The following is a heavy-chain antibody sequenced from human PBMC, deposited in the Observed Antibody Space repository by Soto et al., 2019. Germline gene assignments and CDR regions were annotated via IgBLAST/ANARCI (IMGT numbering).Heavy chain of an antibody. D-gene: IGHD4-17*01. CDR1: GGSISSGDYY. CDR3: ARGLHDYGDYGGVLSDS. CDR2: IYYSGST. V-gene: IGHV4-30-4*01. Sequence: QVQLQESGPGLVKPSQTLSLTCTVSGGSISSGDYYWSWIRQPPGKGLEWIGYIYYSGSTYYNPSLKSRVTISVDTSKNQFSLKLSSVTAADTAVYYCARGLHDYGDYGGVLSDSWGQGTLVTVSS. J-gene: IGHJ5*01.